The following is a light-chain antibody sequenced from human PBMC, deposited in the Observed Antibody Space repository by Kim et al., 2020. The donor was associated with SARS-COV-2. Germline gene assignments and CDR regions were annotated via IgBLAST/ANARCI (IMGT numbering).Light chain of an antibody. CDR2: GKN. CDR3: NSRDSSGNNLV. J-gene: IGLJ2*01. CDR1: SLRSYY. Sequence: AVGKTVRITCQGDSLRSYYASWYQQKPGQAPVLVIYGKNNRPSGIPDRCSGSSSGNTASSTITGAQAEDEADYYCNSRDSSGNNLVFGGGTKLTVL. V-gene: IGLV3-19*01.